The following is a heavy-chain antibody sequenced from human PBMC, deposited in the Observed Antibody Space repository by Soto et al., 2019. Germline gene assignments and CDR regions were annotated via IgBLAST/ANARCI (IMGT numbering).Heavy chain of an antibody. Sequence: ASVKVSCKASGGTFSSYTISWVRQAPGQGLEWMGRIIPILGIANYAQKFQGRVTITADKSTSTAYMELSSLRSEDTAVYYCARAPPGDYPNWFDPWGQGTLVTVSS. D-gene: IGHD3-16*01. CDR1: GGTFSSYT. J-gene: IGHJ5*02. V-gene: IGHV1-69*02. CDR3: ARAPPGDYPNWFDP. CDR2: IIPILGIA.